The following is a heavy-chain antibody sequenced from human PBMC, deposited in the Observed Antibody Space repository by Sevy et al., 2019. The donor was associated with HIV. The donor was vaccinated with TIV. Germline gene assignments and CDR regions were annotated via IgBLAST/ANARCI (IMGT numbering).Heavy chain of an antibody. J-gene: IGHJ3*02. CDR1: GGSISSYY. V-gene: IGHV4-59*01. Sequence: SETLSLTCTVSGGSISSYYWSWIRQPPGKGLEWIGSIYYSGSTNYNPSLKSRVTISVDTSKNQFSLKLSSVTAADTAVYYCAREPPGDAFDIWGHGTMVTVSS. CDR2: IYYSGST. CDR3: AREPPGDAFDI.